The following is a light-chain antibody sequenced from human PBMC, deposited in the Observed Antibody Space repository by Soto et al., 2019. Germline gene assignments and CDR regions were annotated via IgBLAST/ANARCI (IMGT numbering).Light chain of an antibody. CDR1: QGISSY. J-gene: IGKJ2*01. Sequence: DIQLTQSPSFLSASVGDRVTITCRASQGISSYLAWYQQKPGKAPKLLIYAASTLQSGVPSRFSGSGSGTEFTLTISSLQPEDFATYYCQQLNSYPYTFGQGPKLDIK. CDR2: AAS. V-gene: IGKV1-9*01. CDR3: QQLNSYPYT.